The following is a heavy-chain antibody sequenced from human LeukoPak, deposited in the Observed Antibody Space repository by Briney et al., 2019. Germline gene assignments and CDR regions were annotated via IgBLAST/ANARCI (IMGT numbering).Heavy chain of an antibody. CDR3: VRDYNWGFDY. Sequence: QPGRSLRLSCAASGFTFSSYAMHWVRQAPGKGLEWVAVISYDGSNKYYADSVKGRFTISRDNSKNNVYLQMYSLRVEDTSIYYCVRDYNWGFDYWGQGTVVTVSS. V-gene: IGHV3-30*04. D-gene: IGHD1-1*01. J-gene: IGHJ4*02. CDR2: ISYDGSNK. CDR1: GFTFSSYA.